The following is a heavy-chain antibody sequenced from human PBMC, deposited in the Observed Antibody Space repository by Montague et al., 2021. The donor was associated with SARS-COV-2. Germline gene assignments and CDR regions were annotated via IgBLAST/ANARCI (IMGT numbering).Heavy chain of an antibody. V-gene: IGHV4-34*01. CDR2: INHSGST. Sequence: SETLSLTCAVYGGSFSGYYWSWIRQPPGKGLEWIGEINHSGSTNYNPSLKSRVTISVDTSKNQFSLKLSSVTAADTAVYYCARSSILGAHRFDYWGQGILVTVSS. CDR1: GGSFSGYY. CDR3: ARSSILGAHRFDY. J-gene: IGHJ4*02. D-gene: IGHD3-16*01.